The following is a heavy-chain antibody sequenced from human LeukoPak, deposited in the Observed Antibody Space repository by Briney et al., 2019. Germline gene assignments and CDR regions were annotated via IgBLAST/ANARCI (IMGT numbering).Heavy chain of an antibody. CDR3: ARGIKDSWYGEEYYGLDV. V-gene: IGHV3-53*04. CDR2: ICSGEST. CDR1: GFTVSSNY. D-gene: IGHD6-13*01. Sequence: PGGSLRLSCAASGFTVSSNYMSWVRQAPGKGLEWVSVICSGESTYYADSVQGRFTISRHNSKNTVYLQMNSLRAEDTAVYYCARGIKDSWYGEEYYGLDVWGQGTTVTVSS. J-gene: IGHJ6*02.